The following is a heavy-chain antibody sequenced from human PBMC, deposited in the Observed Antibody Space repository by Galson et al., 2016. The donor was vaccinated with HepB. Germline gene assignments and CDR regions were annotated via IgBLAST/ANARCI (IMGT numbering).Heavy chain of an antibody. V-gene: IGHV3-53*01. CDR2: IYSGGST. D-gene: IGHD2-21*01. Sequence: SLRLSCAASGFTVGNNYMSWVRQAPGKGLEWVSLIYSGGSTLYADSVKGRFTISRDSSKNTVYLQMNNLRAEDTAVYYCAKNGGWYVDFFEYWGQGILVTVSS. CDR1: GFTVGNNY. J-gene: IGHJ4*02. CDR3: AKNGGWYVDFFEY.